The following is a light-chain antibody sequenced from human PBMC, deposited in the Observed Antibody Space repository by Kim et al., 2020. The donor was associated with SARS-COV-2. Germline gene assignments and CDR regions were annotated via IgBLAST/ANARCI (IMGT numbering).Light chain of an antibody. CDR2: GAS. Sequence: EIVLTQSPGTLSLSPGERATLSCRASQSVSSSYLAWYQQKPGQAPRLLIYGASSRATGIPDRFSGSGSGTDFTLTISRLEPEDFAVYYCQQKGSSPRTFGQGTKVDIK. V-gene: IGKV3-20*01. CDR1: QSVSSSY. J-gene: IGKJ1*01. CDR3: QQKGSSPRT.